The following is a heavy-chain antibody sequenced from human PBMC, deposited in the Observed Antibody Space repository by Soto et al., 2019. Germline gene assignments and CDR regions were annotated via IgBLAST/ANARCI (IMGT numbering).Heavy chain of an antibody. V-gene: IGHV3-23*01. CDR3: AKDATAVNGVWDPFDM. Sequence: EVQLLESGGGVVQPGGSLRLSCAASGFTFSAYAMSWVRQAPGKGLQWVSGVGGSDTDKHYADSVRGRFTVSRDNFKNTLYLQMNSLRVDDTAVYYCAKDATAVNGVWDPFDMWGQGTEVTVSS. CDR1: GFTFSAYA. J-gene: IGHJ3*02. CDR2: VGGSDTDK. D-gene: IGHD2-8*01.